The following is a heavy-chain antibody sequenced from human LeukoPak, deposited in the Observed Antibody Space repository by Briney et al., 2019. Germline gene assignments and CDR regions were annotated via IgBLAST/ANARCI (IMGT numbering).Heavy chain of an antibody. V-gene: IGHV1-2*06. CDR2: INPNSGGT. J-gene: IGHJ4*02. CDR1: GYTFTGYY. D-gene: IGHD3-22*01. Sequence: ASVKVSCKASGYTFTGYYMHWVRQAPGQGLEWMGRINPNSGGTNYAQKFQGRVTMTRDTSISTAYMELSRLRSDDTAVYYCARFPHYYDSSGYYYVYWGQGTLVTVSS. CDR3: ARFPHYYDSSGYYYVY.